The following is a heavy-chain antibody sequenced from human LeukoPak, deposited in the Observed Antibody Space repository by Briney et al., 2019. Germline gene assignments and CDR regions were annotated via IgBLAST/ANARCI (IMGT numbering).Heavy chain of an antibody. CDR3: ARNRYSSSPFDY. CDR1: GFSFSTYA. D-gene: IGHD6-6*01. Sequence: PGRSLRLSCAASGFSFSTYAMHWVRQAPGKGLEWVSYISGSSSYTNYADSVKGRFTISRDNAKNSLSLQMNSLRAEDTAVYYCARNRYSSSPFDYWGQGTLVTVSS. V-gene: IGHV3-21*05. CDR2: ISGSSSYT. J-gene: IGHJ4*02.